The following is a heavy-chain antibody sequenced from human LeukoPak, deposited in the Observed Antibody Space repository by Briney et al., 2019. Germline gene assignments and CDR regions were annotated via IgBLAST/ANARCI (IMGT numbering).Heavy chain of an antibody. CDR3: ARVPQVRGGGSWKSRAFDI. V-gene: IGHV4-31*03. J-gene: IGHJ3*02. CDR2: IYHSGSA. D-gene: IGHD2-15*01. CDR1: GDSISSGGYY. Sequence: SETLSLTCTVSGDSISSGGYYWSWIRQLPGKGLEWLGYIYHSGSAYYNPSLKSRLTISVDTSKNQFSLKLSSVTAADTAVYYCARVPQVRGGGSWKSRAFDIWGQGTMVTVSS.